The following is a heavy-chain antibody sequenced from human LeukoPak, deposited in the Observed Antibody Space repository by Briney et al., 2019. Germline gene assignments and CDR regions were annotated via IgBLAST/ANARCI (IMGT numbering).Heavy chain of an antibody. CDR1: GGSISSYY. D-gene: IGHD5-18*01. V-gene: IGHV4-4*07. CDR2: IYTSGST. Sequence: SETLSLTCTVSGGSISSYYWSWIRQPAGKGLEWIGRIYTSGSTNYNPSLESQVTMSVDTSKNQFSLKLSSVTAADTALYYCATLRGYSYGHDAFDIWGQGTMSPSLQ. J-gene: IGHJ3*02. CDR3: ATLRGYSYGHDAFDI.